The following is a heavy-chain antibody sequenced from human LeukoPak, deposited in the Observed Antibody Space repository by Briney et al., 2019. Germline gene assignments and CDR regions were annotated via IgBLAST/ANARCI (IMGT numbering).Heavy chain of an antibody. CDR2: IIPIFGTA. V-gene: IGHV1-69*05. CDR3: ARDSPSITIFGVVKPTANWFDP. CDR1: GGTFSSYA. Sequence: SVKVSCKASGGTFSSYAISWVRQAPGQGLEWMGGIIPIFGTANYAQKFQGRVTITTDESTSTAYMELSSLRSEDTAVYYCARDSPSITIFGVVKPTANWFDPWGQGTLVTVSS. J-gene: IGHJ5*02. D-gene: IGHD3-3*01.